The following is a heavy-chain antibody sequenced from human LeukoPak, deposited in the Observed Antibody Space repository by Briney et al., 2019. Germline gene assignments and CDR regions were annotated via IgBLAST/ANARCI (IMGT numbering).Heavy chain of an antibody. D-gene: IGHD3-16*02. CDR2: INHSGST. J-gene: IGHJ6*03. Sequence: TSETLSLTCAVYGGSFSGYYWSWIRQPPGKGLEWIGEINHSGSTNYNPSLKSRVTISVDTSKNQFSLKLSSVTAADTAVYYCARTSPYDYVWGSYRYGYYYYYMDVWGKGTTVTISS. CDR3: ARTSPYDYVWGSYRYGYYYYYMDV. CDR1: GGSFSGYY. V-gene: IGHV4-34*01.